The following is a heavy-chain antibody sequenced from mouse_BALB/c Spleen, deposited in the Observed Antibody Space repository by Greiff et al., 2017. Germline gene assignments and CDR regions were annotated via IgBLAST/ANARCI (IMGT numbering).Heavy chain of an antibody. Sequence: QVQLQQSGAELAKPGASVKMSCKASGYTFTSYWMHWVKQRPGQGLEWIGYINPSTGYTEYNQKFKDKATLTADKSSSTAYMQLSSLTSEDSAVYYCARWDYGSSYWFAYWGQGTLVTVSA. V-gene: IGHV1-7*01. D-gene: IGHD1-1*01. J-gene: IGHJ3*01. CDR3: ARWDYGSSYWFAY. CDR1: GYTFTSYW. CDR2: INPSTGYT.